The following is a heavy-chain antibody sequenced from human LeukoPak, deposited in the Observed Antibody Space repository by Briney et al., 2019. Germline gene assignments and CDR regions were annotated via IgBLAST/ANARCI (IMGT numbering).Heavy chain of an antibody. V-gene: IGHV7-4-1*02. CDR3: ATSIPPSFDAFDI. J-gene: IGHJ3*02. Sequence: ASVKVSCKASGYTFTSHAVNWVRQAPGQGLEWMGWINTNTDNPTYAQGFTGRFVFSLDTSVTTASLQISSLKAEDTAVYYCATSIPPSFDAFDIWGQGTMVTVSS. CDR1: GYTFTSHA. CDR2: INTNTDNP. D-gene: IGHD2-2*02.